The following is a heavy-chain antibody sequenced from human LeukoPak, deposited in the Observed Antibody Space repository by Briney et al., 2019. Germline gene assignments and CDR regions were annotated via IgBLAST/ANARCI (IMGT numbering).Heavy chain of an antibody. V-gene: IGHV4-59*01. CDR1: GGSISSYY. CDR3: ARSTYYYDSSGYFVGYFQH. Sequence: PSETLSPTCTVSGGSISSYYWSWIRQPPGKGLEWIGYIFYTGSTNYNPSLKSRVTISVDTSKNQFSLKLNSVTAADTAVYYCARSTYYYDSSGYFVGYFQHWGQGTLVTVSS. J-gene: IGHJ1*01. CDR2: IFYTGST. D-gene: IGHD3-22*01.